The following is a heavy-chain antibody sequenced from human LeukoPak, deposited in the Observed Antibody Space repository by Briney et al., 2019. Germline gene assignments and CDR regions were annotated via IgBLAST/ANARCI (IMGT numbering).Heavy chain of an antibody. D-gene: IGHD3-22*01. V-gene: IGHV4-59*12. CDR1: GGSISNYY. Sequence: SETLSLTCTVSGGSISNYYWSWIRQPPGKGLEWIGSIDHSGTTFYYPSLTSRVTISVDTSKNQFSLKLRSVTAADTAVYYCVRDVPSGYFDYWGQGTLVTVSS. CDR3: VRDVPSGYFDY. J-gene: IGHJ4*02. CDR2: IDHSGTT.